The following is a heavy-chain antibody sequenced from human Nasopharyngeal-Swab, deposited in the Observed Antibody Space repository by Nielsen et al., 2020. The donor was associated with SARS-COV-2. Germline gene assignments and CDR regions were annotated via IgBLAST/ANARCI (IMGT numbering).Heavy chain of an antibody. J-gene: IGHJ4*02. V-gene: IGHV3-23*01. D-gene: IGHD3-10*01. CDR3: AKDIAMVRGVISFPYFDY. CDR2: ISGGGGST. Sequence: WIRQPPGKGLEWVSAISGGGGSTYYADSVKGRFTISRDNSKNTLYLQMNSLRAEDTAVYYCAKDIAMVRGVISFPYFDYWGQGTLVTVSS.